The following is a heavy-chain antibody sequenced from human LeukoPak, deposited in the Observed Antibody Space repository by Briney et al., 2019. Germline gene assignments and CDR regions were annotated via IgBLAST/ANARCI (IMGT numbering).Heavy chain of an antibody. CDR3: ARADCSSSTCYLRRSWFDP. CDR1: GFTLSNYD. V-gene: IGHV3-21*01. Sequence: PGGSLRLSCAASGFTLSNYDMNWVRQAPGKGLEWVPSISTSSRYIYYKDSVRGRFTISRDDAKNSLYLEMNSLRAEDTAVYYFARADCSSSTCYLRRSWFDPWGQGTLVTVSS. D-gene: IGHD2-2*01. CDR2: ISTSSRYI. J-gene: IGHJ5*02.